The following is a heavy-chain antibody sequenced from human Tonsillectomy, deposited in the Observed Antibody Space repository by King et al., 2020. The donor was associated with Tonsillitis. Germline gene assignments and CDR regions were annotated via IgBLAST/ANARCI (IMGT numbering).Heavy chain of an antibody. CDR3: AKGDMGYYYYGMDV. Sequence: VQLVESGGGLVQPGGSLRVSCAASGFTFSSYAMSWVRQAPGPGLELVSGISGTTVTTFYADAVKGRFTISRDNSKNTLYLQMNSLRAEDTAVYYCAKGDMGYYYYGMDVWGQGTTVTVSS. J-gene: IGHJ6*02. CDR1: GFTFSSYA. D-gene: IGHD3-16*01. V-gene: IGHV3-23*04. CDR2: ISGTTVTT.